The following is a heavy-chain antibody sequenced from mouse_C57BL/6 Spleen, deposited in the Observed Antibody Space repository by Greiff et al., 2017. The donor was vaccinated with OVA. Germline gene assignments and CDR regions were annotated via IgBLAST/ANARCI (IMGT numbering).Heavy chain of an antibody. CDR3: ARPHGGWGYFDV. CDR2: ISSGSSTI. D-gene: IGHD1-2*01. Sequence: EVHLVESGGGLVKPGGSLKLSCAASGFTFSDYGMHWVRQAPEKGLEWVAYISSGSSTIYYADTVKGRFTISRDNAKNTLFLQMTSLRSEDTAMYYCARPHGGWGYFDVWGTGTTVTVSS. J-gene: IGHJ1*03. CDR1: GFTFSDYG. V-gene: IGHV5-17*01.